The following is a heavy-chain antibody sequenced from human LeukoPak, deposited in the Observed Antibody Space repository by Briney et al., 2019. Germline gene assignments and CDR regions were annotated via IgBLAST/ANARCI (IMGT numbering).Heavy chain of an antibody. CDR1: GFTFSSYA. D-gene: IGHD3-22*01. CDR2: ISGSGGST. Sequence: PGGSLRLSCAAYGFTFSSYAMSWVRQAPGKGLEWVSAISGSGGSTYYADSVKGRFTISRDNAKNSLYLQMNSLRAEDTAVYYCATYSSLNRREFQYWGQGTLLTVSS. V-gene: IGHV3-23*01. J-gene: IGHJ1*01. CDR3: ATYSSLNRREFQY.